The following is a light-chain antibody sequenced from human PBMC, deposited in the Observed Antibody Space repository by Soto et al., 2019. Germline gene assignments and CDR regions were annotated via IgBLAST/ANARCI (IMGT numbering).Light chain of an antibody. J-gene: IGKJ1*01. CDR1: QGVRSY. CDR2: GAS. V-gene: IGKV1-39*01. CDR3: HQVYTYPRT. Sequence: DIQLTQSPSSLSASVGDRVTITCRASQGVRSYLTWFQERPGKAPKLLIFGASSLQNGVPARFSGGGFGTEFTLTITSLQPEDFATYYCHQVYTYPRTFGQGTTVEIK.